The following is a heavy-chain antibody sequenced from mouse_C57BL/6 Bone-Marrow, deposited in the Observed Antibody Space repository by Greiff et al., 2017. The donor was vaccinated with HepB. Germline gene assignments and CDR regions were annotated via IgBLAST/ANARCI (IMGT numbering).Heavy chain of an antibody. CDR1: GYTFTSYW. CDR2: IHPNSGST. Sequence: VQLQQSGAELVKPGASVKLSCKASGYTFTSYWMHWVKQRPGQGLEWIGMIHPNSGSTNYNEKFKSKATLTVDKSSSTAYMQLSSLTSEDSAVYYCARRGGYSYYAMDYWGQGTSVTVSS. D-gene: IGHD2-3*01. V-gene: IGHV1-64*01. J-gene: IGHJ4*01. CDR3: ARRGGYSYYAMDY.